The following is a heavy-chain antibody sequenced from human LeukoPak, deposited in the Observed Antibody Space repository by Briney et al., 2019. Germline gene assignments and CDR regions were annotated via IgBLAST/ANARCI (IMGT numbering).Heavy chain of an antibody. CDR2: INHSGST. CDR1: GGSFSGYY. J-gene: IGHJ5*02. CDR3: ARHFLSGWYWFDP. D-gene: IGHD6-19*01. Sequence: SETLSLTCAVYGGSFSGYYWSWIRQPPGKGLEWIGEINHSGSTNYSPSLKSRVTISVDTSKNQFSLKLSSVTAADTAVYYCARHFLSGWYWFDPWGQGTLVTGSS. V-gene: IGHV4-34*01.